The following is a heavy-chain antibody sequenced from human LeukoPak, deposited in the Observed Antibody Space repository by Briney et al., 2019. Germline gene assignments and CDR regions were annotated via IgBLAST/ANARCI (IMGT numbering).Heavy chain of an antibody. V-gene: IGHV1-18*01. CDR2: ISAYNGNT. CDR1: GYTFTSYG. D-gene: IGHD2-2*01. Sequence: ASVKVSCKASGYTFTSYGISWVRQAPGQGLEWMGWISAYNGNTNYAQKLQGRVTMTTDTSTSTAYMELSRLRSDDTAVYYCARGPGYCSSTSCYAGWFDPWGQGTLVTVSS. J-gene: IGHJ5*02. CDR3: ARGPGYCSSTSCYAGWFDP.